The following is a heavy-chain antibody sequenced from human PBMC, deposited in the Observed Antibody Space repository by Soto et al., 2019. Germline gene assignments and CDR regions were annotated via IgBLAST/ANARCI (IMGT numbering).Heavy chain of an antibody. CDR2: IRGRGGST. J-gene: IGHJ1*01. D-gene: IGHD3-16*01. Sequence: GGSLRLSCAASGFTFSTHAMNWVRQAPGKGLEWVSGIRGRGGSTYYADSVKGRFTISRDTSRNTLYLQMNSLRAEDTAVYHCAKVDGLIRLYVPNLSDRNVEYFQHWG. V-gene: IGHV3-23*01. CDR1: GFTFSTHA. CDR3: AKVDGLIRLYVPNLSDRNVEYFQH.